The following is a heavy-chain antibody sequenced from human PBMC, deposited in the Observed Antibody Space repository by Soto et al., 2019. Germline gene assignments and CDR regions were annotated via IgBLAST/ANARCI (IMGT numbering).Heavy chain of an antibody. CDR2: ISAYNGNT. V-gene: IGHV1-18*01. Sequence: ASVKVSCKASGYTFTSYGISWVRQAPGQGLEWMGWISAYNGNTNYAQKLQGRVTMTTDTSTSTAYMELRSLRSEDTAVYYCAKSPNPGSATPSYYGMDVWGLGTTVTVS. J-gene: IGHJ6*02. CDR1: GYTFTSYG. D-gene: IGHD2-15*01. CDR3: AKSPNPGSATPSYYGMDV.